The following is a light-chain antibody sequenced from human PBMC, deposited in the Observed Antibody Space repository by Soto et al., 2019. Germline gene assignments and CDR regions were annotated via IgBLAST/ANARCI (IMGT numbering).Light chain of an antibody. CDR3: LQHNTYPFT. CDR2: AAS. Sequence: DIQMTQSPSSLSASVGDRVTITCRACQGIGIYLGWYQQKPGKAPKRLIYAASSLEGGVPSRFSGSGSGTEFTLTISSLQPEDFATYYCLQHNTYPFTFGPGTKVDIK. J-gene: IGKJ3*01. V-gene: IGKV1-17*01. CDR1: QGIGIY.